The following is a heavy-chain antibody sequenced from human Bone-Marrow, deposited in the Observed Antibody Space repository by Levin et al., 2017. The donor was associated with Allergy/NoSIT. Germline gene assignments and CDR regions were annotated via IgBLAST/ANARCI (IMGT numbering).Heavy chain of an antibody. J-gene: IGHJ5*02. D-gene: IGHD1-14*01. CDR2: FSDVATRL. V-gene: IGHV3-48*03. CDR3: TRDDPEKVA. Sequence: QTGGSLRLSCATSGFAFTTYDMNWVRQAPGRGLEWVSGFSDVATRLHYADSVRGRFIISIDKAKRSMFLQMNNLRDDDTAVYYCTRDDPEKVAWGLGTLVTVSS. CDR1: GFAFTTYD.